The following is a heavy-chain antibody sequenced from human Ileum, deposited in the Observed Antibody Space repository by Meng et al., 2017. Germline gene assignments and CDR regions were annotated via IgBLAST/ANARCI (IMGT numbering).Heavy chain of an antibody. J-gene: IGHJ4*02. Sequence: GESLKISCAASGFTFSDYYMDWVRQAPGKGLEWVGRCRNKANSYTTEYAASVKGRFAISRDDSKNSLYLQMNSLKTEDTAVYYCARVTTPGIAVTGTGDYWGQGRLVTVSS. V-gene: IGHV3-72*01. CDR1: GFTFSDYY. CDR3: ARVTTPGIAVTGTGDY. D-gene: IGHD6-19*01. CDR2: CRNKANSYTT.